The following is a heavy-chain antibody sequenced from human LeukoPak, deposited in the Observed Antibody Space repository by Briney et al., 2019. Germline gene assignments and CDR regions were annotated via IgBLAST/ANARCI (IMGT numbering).Heavy chain of an antibody. CDR2: IYYSGST. CDR1: GGSISSYY. V-gene: IGHV4-59*08. D-gene: IGHD4-23*01. CDR3: ARHSVASDAFDI. Sequence: SETLSLTCTVSGGSISSYYWSWIRQPPGKGLEWIGYIYYSGSTNYNPSLKSRVTISVDTFKNQFSLKISSVTAADTAVYYCARHSVASDAFDIWGQGTMVTVSS. J-gene: IGHJ3*02.